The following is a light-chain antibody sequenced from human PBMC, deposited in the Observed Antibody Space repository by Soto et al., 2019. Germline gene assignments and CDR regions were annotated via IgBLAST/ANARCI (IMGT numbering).Light chain of an antibody. CDR1: QSISTW. CDR3: QQYDNYPWT. V-gene: IGKV1-5*03. J-gene: IGKJ1*01. CDR2: KAS. Sequence: DIQMTQSPSTLSASIGDRVTTTCRASQSISTWLAWYQQKPGKAPKLLIYKASTLESGVPARFSGSGSGTEFPLTISSLQSDDFATYYCQQYDNYPWTFGQGTKVEIK.